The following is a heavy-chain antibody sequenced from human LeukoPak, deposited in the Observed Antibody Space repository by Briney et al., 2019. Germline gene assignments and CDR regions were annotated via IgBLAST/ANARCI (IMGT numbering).Heavy chain of an antibody. CDR3: ARDPGNYYGMDV. Sequence: PGGSLRLSCAASGFTFSSYWMTWARQAPGKGLEWVSFISSSSSYIYYADSVKGRFTISRDNAKNSLYLQMNSLRAEDTAVYYCARDPGNYYGMDVWGQGTPVIVSS. CDR2: ISSSSSYI. CDR1: GFTFSSYW. D-gene: IGHD2/OR15-2a*01. J-gene: IGHJ6*02. V-gene: IGHV3-21*01.